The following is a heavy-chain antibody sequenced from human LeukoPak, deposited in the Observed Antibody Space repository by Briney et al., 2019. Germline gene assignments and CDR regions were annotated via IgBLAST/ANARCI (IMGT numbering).Heavy chain of an antibody. CDR2: IHNSGSST. J-gene: IGHJ4*02. D-gene: IGHD1-26*01. V-gene: IGHV3-23*01. Sequence: GGSLRLSCAASGLTFSTYGMSWVRQAPGKGLEWVSSIHNSGSSTYYTDSVKGRFTISRDNSKNTLYLQMNSLRAEDTAVYYCAKGFVGFVGAYFGYWGQGTLVTVSS. CDR1: GLTFSTYG. CDR3: AKGFVGFVGAYFGY.